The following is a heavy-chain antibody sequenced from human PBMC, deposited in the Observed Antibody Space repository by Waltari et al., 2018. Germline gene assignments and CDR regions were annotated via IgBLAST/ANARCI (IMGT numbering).Heavy chain of an antibody. CDR3: AKVHSSSWYYFDY. Sequence: QVQLVESGGGVVQPGGSLRLSCAASGFTFSSYGMHWVRQAPGKGLEWVAFIRYDGSNKYYADSVKGRFTISRDNSKNTLYLQMNSLRAEDTAVYYCAKVHSSSWYYFDYWGQGTLVTVSS. D-gene: IGHD6-13*01. V-gene: IGHV3-30*02. CDR2: IRYDGSNK. CDR1: GFTFSSYG. J-gene: IGHJ4*02.